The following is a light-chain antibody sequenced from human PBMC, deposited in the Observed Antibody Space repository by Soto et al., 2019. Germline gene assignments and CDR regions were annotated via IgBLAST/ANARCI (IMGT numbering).Light chain of an antibody. CDR1: NSDIGRYNY. J-gene: IGLJ2*01. Sequence: QSALTQPASVSGSPGQSITISCTGTNSDIGRYNYVSWYQQYPGKAPKVLIYEVNNRPSGVSSRFSGSKSGNTASLTISGLQAEDEDDYYCSSYSTSSPLLFGGGTKLTVL. CDR3: SSYSTSSPLL. CDR2: EVN. V-gene: IGLV2-14*01.